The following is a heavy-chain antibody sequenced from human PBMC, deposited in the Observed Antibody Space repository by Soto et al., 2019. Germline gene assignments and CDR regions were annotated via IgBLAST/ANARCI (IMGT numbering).Heavy chain of an antibody. V-gene: IGHV3-74*01. CDR3: ASLSVLVQPDV. Sequence: GGSLRLSCAASGFTFSSYWMHWVRQAPGKGLVWVSRINSDGSSTSYADSVKGRFTISRDNAKNTLYLQMNSLRAEDTAVYYCASLSVLVQPDVWGQGTTVTVSS. D-gene: IGHD1-1*01. J-gene: IGHJ6*02. CDR2: INSDGSST. CDR1: GFTFSSYW.